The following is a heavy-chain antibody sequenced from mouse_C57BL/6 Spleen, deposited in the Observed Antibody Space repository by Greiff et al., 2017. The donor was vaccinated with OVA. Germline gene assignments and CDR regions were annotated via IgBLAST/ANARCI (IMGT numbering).Heavy chain of an antibody. CDR3: ARGYYYGSSWYFDV. V-gene: IGHV1-39*01. J-gene: IGHJ1*03. CDR1: GYSFTDYN. Sequence: EVQLQHSGPELVKPGASVKISCKASGYSFTDYNMNWVKQSNGKSLEWIGVINPNYGTTSYNQKFKGKATLTVDQSSSTAYMQLNSLTSEDSAVYYCARGYYYGSSWYFDVWGTGTTVTVSS. CDR2: INPNYGTT. D-gene: IGHD1-1*01.